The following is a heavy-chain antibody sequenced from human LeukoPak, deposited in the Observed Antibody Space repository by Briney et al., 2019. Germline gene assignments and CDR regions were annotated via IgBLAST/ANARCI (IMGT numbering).Heavy chain of an antibody. CDR2: IYYSGST. D-gene: IGHD1-7*01. J-gene: IGHJ4*02. CDR1: GGSISSYY. V-gene: IGHV4-59*01. CDR3: ARGRRITGTTPHLPPIDY. Sequence: SETLSLTCTVSGGSISSYYWSWIRQPPGKGLEWIGYIYYSGSTIHNPSLKSRVTISVDTSKNHFSLKLSSVTAADTAVYYCARGRRITGTTPHLPPIDYWGQGTLVTVSS.